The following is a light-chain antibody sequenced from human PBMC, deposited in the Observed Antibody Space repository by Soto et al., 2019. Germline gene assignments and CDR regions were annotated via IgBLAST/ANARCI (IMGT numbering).Light chain of an antibody. Sequence: QSVLTQPPSVSAAPGQKVTISCSGSSSNIGNNYVSWYQQLPGTAPKLLIYENNKRPSGIPDRFSGSKSGTSATLGITGLPTGDEADYYCGAWDSNMRAFVFGTGTKLTVL. J-gene: IGLJ1*01. CDR2: ENN. CDR1: SSNIGNNY. CDR3: GAWDSNMRAFV. V-gene: IGLV1-51*02.